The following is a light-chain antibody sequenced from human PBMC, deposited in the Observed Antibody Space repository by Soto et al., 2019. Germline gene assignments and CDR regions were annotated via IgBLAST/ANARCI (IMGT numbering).Light chain of an antibody. Sequence: DIQLTQSHSSLSASVGDRVTITCRASESVTIWLAWYQQKPGKAPRLLIYDASTLEGGVPSRFSASGSGTEFTLTISSLQPDDFATYYCEQYDSRSPWTFGQGTKIEIK. CDR1: ESVTIW. V-gene: IGKV1-5*01. CDR2: DAS. J-gene: IGKJ1*01. CDR3: EQYDSRSPWT.